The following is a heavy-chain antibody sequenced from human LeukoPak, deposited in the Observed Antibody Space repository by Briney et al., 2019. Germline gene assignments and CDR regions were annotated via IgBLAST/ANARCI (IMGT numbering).Heavy chain of an antibody. CDR2: IYYSGST. J-gene: IGHJ4*02. CDR3: ARDTNAGYSSGLIDY. Sequence: SETLSLTCTVSGGSISSSSYYWGWIRQPPGKGLEWIGSIYYSGSTYYNPSLKSRVTISVDTSKNQFSLKLSSVTAADTAVYYCARDTNAGYSSGLIDYWGQGTLVTVSS. D-gene: IGHD6-19*01. V-gene: IGHV4-39*02. CDR1: GGSISSSSYY.